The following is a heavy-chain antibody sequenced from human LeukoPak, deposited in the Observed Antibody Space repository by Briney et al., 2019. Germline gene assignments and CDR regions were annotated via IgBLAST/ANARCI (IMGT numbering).Heavy chain of an antibody. CDR1: GGTFSSYA. D-gene: IGHD1-26*01. Sequence: SVKVSCKASGGTFSSYAISWVRQAPGQGLEWMGGIIPIFDTANYAQKFQGRVTITADESTSTAYMELSSLRSEDTAVYYCAGNGVGATTFRWFDPWGQGTLVTVSS. J-gene: IGHJ5*02. V-gene: IGHV1-69*13. CDR2: IIPIFDTA. CDR3: AGNGVGATTFRWFDP.